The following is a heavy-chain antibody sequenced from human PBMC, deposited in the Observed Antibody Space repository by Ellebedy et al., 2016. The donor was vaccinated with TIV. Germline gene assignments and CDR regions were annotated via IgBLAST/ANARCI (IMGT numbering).Heavy chain of an antibody. Sequence: PGGSLRLSCAVSGFTFSTYVIHWVRQAPGKGLEWVALISFDGSNKYYADSVKGRFTISRDKSKSTLYLQMNSLRTEDTAVYYCARGGVINSYAAAENWGQGTLVTVSS. CDR3: ARGGVINSYAAAEN. CDR1: GFTFSTYV. J-gene: IGHJ4*02. CDR2: ISFDGSNK. V-gene: IGHV3-30-3*01. D-gene: IGHD2-2*01.